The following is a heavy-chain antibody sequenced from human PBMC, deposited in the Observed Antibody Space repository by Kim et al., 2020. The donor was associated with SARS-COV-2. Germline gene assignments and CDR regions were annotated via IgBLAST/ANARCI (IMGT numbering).Heavy chain of an antibody. CDR3: ARDPYGVVNWFDP. Sequence: SETLSLTCTVSGGSISSYYWSWIRQPPRKGLEWIGYIYYSGSTNYNPSLKSRVTISVDTSKNQFSLKLSSVTAADTAVYYCARDPYGVVNWFDPWGQGTLVTVSS. CDR1: GGSISSYY. D-gene: IGHD4-17*01. CDR2: IYYSGST. V-gene: IGHV4-59*01. J-gene: IGHJ5*02.